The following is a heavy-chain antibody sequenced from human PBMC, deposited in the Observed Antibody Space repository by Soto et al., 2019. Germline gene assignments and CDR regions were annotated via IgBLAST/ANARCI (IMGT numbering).Heavy chain of an antibody. CDR1: GFTFSSYG. Sequence: GESLKISCAASGFTFSSYGMHWVRQAPGKGLEWVAVISYDGSNKYYADSVKGRFTISRDNSKNTLYLQMNSLRAEDTAVYYCAKPKRTYCSGGSCYLLAFDIWGQGTMVTVSS. J-gene: IGHJ3*02. CDR3: AKPKRTYCSGGSCYLLAFDI. V-gene: IGHV3-30*18. D-gene: IGHD2-15*01. CDR2: ISYDGSNK.